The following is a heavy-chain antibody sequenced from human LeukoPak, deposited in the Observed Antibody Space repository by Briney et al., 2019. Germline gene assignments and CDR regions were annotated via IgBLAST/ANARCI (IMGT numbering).Heavy chain of an antibody. CDR3: ARCNPPY. J-gene: IGHJ4*02. Sequence: GGSLRLSCAASGFAVNSQDMNWIRQAPGKGLERVALIYISGITKYADSVQGRFTISRDSSKNTLDLQMSSLRAEDTAIYYCARCNPPYCGQGTLVTVSS. CDR2: IYISGIT. CDR1: GFAVNSQD. V-gene: IGHV3-66*01.